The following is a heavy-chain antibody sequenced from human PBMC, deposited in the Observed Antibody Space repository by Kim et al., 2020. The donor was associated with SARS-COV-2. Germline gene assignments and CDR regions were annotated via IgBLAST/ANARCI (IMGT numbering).Heavy chain of an antibody. V-gene: IGHV4-39*01. J-gene: IGHJ5*02. Sequence: SETLSLTCTVSGGSISSSSYYWGWIRQPPGKGLEWIGSIYYSGSTYYNPSLKSRVTISVDTSKNQFSLKLSSVTAADTAVYYCARGVVVVVAGTNWFDPWGQGTLVTVSS. CDR1: GGSISSSSYY. CDR3: ARGVVVVVAGTNWFDP. CDR2: IYYSGST. D-gene: IGHD2-15*01.